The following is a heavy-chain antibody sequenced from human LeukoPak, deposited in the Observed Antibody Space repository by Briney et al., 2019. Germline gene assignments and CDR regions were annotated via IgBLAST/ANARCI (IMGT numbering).Heavy chain of an antibody. CDR3: ARGRSPTLGYFDL. CDR2: IIPIFGTT. J-gene: IGHJ2*01. Sequence: SVKVSCKASGGTFSSYAISWVRQAPGQGLEWMGGIIPIFGTTNYAQKFQGRVTITTDESTSTAYMELSSLRSEDTAVYYCARGRSPTLGYFDLWGRGTLVTVSS. D-gene: IGHD1-26*01. CDR1: GGTFSSYA. V-gene: IGHV1-69*05.